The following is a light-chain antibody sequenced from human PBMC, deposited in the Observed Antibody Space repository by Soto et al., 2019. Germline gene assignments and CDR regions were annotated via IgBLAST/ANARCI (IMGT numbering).Light chain of an antibody. CDR2: DAS. CDR3: HQRTAAGIA. V-gene: IGKV3-11*01. CDR1: QSVSSY. J-gene: IGKJ5*01. Sequence: VYTQSTAPQSVAPGKRANLGCRASQSVSSYLAWYQQKPGQAPRLLIYDASNRATGIPASFSGSESATYVILIIARQERETAVAYYCHQRTAAGIAFGVGTRLEIK.